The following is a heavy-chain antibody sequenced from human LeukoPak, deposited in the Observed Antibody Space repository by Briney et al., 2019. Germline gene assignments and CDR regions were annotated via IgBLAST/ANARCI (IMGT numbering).Heavy chain of an antibody. J-gene: IGHJ6*02. CDR2: IYSGGST. Sequence: GGSLRLSCAASGFTFTIYAMSWVRQAPGKGLEWVSVIYSGGSTYYADSVKGRFTISRDNSKNTLYLQMNSLRAEDTAVYYCAKGSPHSSSWYKGMDVWGQGTTVTVSS. CDR3: AKGSPHSSSWYKGMDV. CDR1: GFTFTIYA. D-gene: IGHD6-13*01. V-gene: IGHV3-23*03.